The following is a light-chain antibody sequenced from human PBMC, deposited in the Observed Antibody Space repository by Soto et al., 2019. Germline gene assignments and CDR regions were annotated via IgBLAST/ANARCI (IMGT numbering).Light chain of an antibody. CDR1: QSIGKY. Sequence: DIQMTQSPSSLSASVGDRVTITCRASQSIGKYLNWYQQKPGKAPRLLINAASSLQSGVPSRFPGSGSGSGFTLTISNMQPEDFATYYCQHSYSSLPWTFGPGTTVDIK. J-gene: IGKJ1*01. CDR2: AAS. V-gene: IGKV1-39*01. CDR3: QHSYSSLPWT.